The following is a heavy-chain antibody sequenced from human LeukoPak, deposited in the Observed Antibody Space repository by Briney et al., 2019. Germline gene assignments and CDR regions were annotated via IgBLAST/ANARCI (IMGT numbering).Heavy chain of an antibody. J-gene: IGHJ4*02. CDR1: GDSISSSGYY. D-gene: IGHD3-3*01. Sequence: SKTLSLTCTVSGDSISSSGYYWEWIRQPPGKGLEWIANIYYTGSIYYNPFLKSRVAMSVDTSKNQFSLNVNSVTAADTAVYFCARHRRADFRPGGPIDYWGQGILVTVSS. V-gene: IGHV4-39*01. CDR2: IYYTGSI. CDR3: ARHRRADFRPGGPIDY.